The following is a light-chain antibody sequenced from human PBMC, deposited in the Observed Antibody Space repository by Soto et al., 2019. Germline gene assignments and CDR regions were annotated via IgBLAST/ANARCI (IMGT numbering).Light chain of an antibody. CDR2: AAS. CDR1: QSITSN. CDR3: HLYNIRPYT. Sequence: EIVITQSPATLSVSPGERAPLSYRASQSITSNLAWYQQKPGQAPRLLIYAASTRATGIPARFSASGSGTEFTLTISSLQSDDYGVYYCHLYNIRPYTFGQGTKVDIK. J-gene: IGKJ2*01. V-gene: IGKV3-15*01.